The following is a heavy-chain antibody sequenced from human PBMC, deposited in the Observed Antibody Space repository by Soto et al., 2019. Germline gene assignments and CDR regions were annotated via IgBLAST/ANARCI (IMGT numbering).Heavy chain of an antibody. D-gene: IGHD3-9*01. V-gene: IGHV2-5*02. CDR2: IYWDDDK. CDR1: GFSLSTSGVG. Sequence: ESGPTLVNPTQTLTLTCTFSGFSLSTSGVGVGWIRQPPGKALEWLALIYWDDDKRYSPSLKSRLTITKDTSKNQVVLTMTNMDPVDTATYYCAHRRERGSYDILTGSDAFDIWGQGTMVTVSS. J-gene: IGHJ3*02. CDR3: AHRRERGSYDILTGSDAFDI.